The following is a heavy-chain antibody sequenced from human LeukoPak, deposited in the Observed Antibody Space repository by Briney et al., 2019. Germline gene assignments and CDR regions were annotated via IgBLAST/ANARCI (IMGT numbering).Heavy chain of an antibody. D-gene: IGHD6-13*01. CDR2: IYYSGST. V-gene: IGHV4-39*01. CDR3: ARHFAAAGTHAFDI. J-gene: IGHJ3*02. CDR1: GGSISSSSYY. Sequence: PSETLSLTCTVSGGSISSSSYYWGWIRQPPGKGLEWIGSIYYSGSTYYNPSLKSRVTISVDTSKNQFSLKLTSVTAADTAVYYCARHFAAAGTHAFDIWGQGTMVTVSS.